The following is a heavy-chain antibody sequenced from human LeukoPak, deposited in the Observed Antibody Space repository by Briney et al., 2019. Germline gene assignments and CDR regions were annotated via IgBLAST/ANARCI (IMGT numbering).Heavy chain of an antibody. Sequence: GGSLRLSCAASGFTFNDYWMHWVRQAPGKGLVWVSRVNPDGSIRGYADSVEGRFTISRDIAKNTVYLQMSGLRADDTAVYYCVRDKTTVTTFDYWGQGALVTVSS. CDR2: VNPDGSIR. D-gene: IGHD4-17*01. CDR1: GFTFNDYW. V-gene: IGHV3-74*01. J-gene: IGHJ4*02. CDR3: VRDKTTVTTFDY.